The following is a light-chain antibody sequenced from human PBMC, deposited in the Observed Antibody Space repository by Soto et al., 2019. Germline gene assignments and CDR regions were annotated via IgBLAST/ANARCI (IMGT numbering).Light chain of an antibody. J-gene: IGKJ1*01. CDR2: DAS. CDR3: QDYSPYSWT. CDR1: ESISSW. Sequence: DIQMTQSPATLSASLGDRVNITCRASESISSWLAWYQEKPGKAPNLLIYDASSLESGVPSRFSGSGSGTEFTLTISSLQPDDFATYYCQDYSPYSWTFGQGTKVDIK. V-gene: IGKV1-5*01.